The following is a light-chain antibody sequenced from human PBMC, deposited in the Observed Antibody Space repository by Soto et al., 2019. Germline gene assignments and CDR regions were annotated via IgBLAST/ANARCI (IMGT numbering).Light chain of an antibody. V-gene: IGKV1-5*01. CDR1: QSISRW. Sequence: DIQMTHSPSTLSASVGDGVAMTCRASQSISRWLAWHQQKPGKAPRLLIYDASNLQRGVPSRFSGSGSGTEFTLTISSLQPEDFATYYCQQYNDYSGMFGQGTKVDTK. CDR2: DAS. J-gene: IGKJ1*01. CDR3: QQYNDYSGM.